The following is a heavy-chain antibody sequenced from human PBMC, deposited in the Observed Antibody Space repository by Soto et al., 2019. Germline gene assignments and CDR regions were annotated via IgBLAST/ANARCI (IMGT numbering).Heavy chain of an antibody. CDR3: ARDPPDFNSGLDY. CDR2: TYYRSRWNY. CDR1: GDSVSNKGAT. V-gene: IGHV6-1*01. D-gene: IGHD1-26*01. Sequence: SQTLSLTCAISGDSVSNKGATWNWVRLSPSRGLEWLGRTYYRSRWNYDYAISVKSRISINPDTSKNQFSLQLNSVTPEDTAVYYCARDPPDFNSGLDYWGQGTVVTVSA. J-gene: IGHJ4*02.